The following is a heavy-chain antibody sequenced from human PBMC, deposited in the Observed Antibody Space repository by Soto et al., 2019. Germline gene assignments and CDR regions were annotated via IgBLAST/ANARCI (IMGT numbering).Heavy chain of an antibody. Sequence: ASVKVSCKASGYTFTSYAMHWVRQAPGQRLEWMGWINAGNGNTKYSQKFQGRVTITRDTSASTAYMELSSLRSEDTAVYYCARVYPVLSSDYDYGMDVWGQGTTVTVSS. CDR2: INAGNGNT. J-gene: IGHJ6*02. CDR3: ARVYPVLSSDYDYGMDV. CDR1: GYTFTSYA. D-gene: IGHD3-16*02. V-gene: IGHV1-3*01.